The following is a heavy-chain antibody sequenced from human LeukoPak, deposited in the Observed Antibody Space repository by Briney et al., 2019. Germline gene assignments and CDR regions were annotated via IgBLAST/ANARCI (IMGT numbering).Heavy chain of an antibody. J-gene: IGHJ3*02. CDR3: ARGLVDAFDI. V-gene: IGHV4-59*01. CDR2: IYYSGST. Sequence: AETLSLTCTVSGGSISSYYWSWIRQPPGKGLEWIGYIYYSGSTNYNPALKRRVTISVDTSKNQFSLKLSSVTAADTAVYYCARGLVDAFDIWGQGTMVTVSS. CDR1: GGSISSYY.